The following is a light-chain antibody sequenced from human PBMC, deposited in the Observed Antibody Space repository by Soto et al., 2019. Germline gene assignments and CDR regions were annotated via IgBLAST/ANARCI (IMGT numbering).Light chain of an antibody. CDR2: DAS. CDR3: HQRSNWPPT. Sequence: EVVLPQSPATMSLSPGERAALSCRASHSVSTNLAWYQQRPGQAPRLLIYDASHRATGIPARFSGSGSGTDFTLSISGLQPEDFALYYCHQRSNWPPTFGGGAKVEIK. CDR1: HSVSTN. J-gene: IGKJ4*01. V-gene: IGKV3-11*01.